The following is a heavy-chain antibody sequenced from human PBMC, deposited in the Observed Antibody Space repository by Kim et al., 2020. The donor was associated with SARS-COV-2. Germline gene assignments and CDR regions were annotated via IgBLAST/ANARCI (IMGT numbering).Heavy chain of an antibody. CDR1: GFTFGDYA. V-gene: IGHV3-9*01. Sequence: GGSLRLSCAASGFTFGDYAMHWVRQAPGKGLEWVSGISWNSGSIGYADSVKGRFTISRDNAKNSLYLQMNSLRAEDTALYYCAKDIMGPVRGVRVDYWGQGTLVTVSS. CDR2: ISWNSGSI. CDR3: AKDIMGPVRGVRVDY. D-gene: IGHD3-10*01. J-gene: IGHJ4*02.